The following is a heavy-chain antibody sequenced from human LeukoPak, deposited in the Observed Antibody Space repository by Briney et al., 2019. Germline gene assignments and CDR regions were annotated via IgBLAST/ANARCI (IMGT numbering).Heavy chain of an antibody. CDR1: GFTFSSYA. CDR2: ISGSGGST. Sequence: GGSLRLSCAASGFTFSSYAMSWVRQAPGKGLEWVSAISGSGGSTYYADSVKGRFTISRDNSKNTLYLQMNSLRAEDTAVYYCAKDFDRYCSSTSCMGVFDYWGQGTLVTVSS. D-gene: IGHD2-2*01. V-gene: IGHV3-23*01. J-gene: IGHJ4*02. CDR3: AKDFDRYCSSTSCMGVFDY.